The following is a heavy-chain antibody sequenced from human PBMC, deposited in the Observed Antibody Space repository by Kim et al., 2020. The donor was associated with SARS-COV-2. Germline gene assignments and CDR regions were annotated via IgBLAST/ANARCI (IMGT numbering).Heavy chain of an antibody. V-gene: IGHV3-64D*06. CDR2: GGTT. Sequence: GGTTYYADAVEGRFTITRDDSKNTLSLQMRSLRDEDTAEYYCANNWNYDNWCQGTLVTVSS. CDR3: ANNWNYDN. J-gene: IGHJ4*02. D-gene: IGHD1-20*01.